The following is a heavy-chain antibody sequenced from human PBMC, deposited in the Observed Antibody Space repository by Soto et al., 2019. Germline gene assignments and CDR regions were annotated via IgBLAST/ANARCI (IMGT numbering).Heavy chain of an antibody. CDR2: INHSGST. CDR1: GGSFSDYY. J-gene: IGHJ4*02. CDR3: ARRVTIRGYFDY. D-gene: IGHD4-4*01. V-gene: IGHV4-34*01. Sequence: SETLSLTCAVYGGSFSDYYWSWLRQPPGKGLEWIGEINHSGSTNYNPSLKSRVTISVDTSKNQFSLKLISVTAADTAVYYCARRVTIRGYFDYWGQGTLVTVSS.